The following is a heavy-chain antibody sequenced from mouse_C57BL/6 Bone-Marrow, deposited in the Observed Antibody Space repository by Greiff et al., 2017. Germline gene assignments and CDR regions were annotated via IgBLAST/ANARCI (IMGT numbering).Heavy chain of an antibody. V-gene: IGHV1-81*01. J-gene: IGHJ4*01. CDR1: GYTFTSYG. CDR2: IYPRSGNT. Sequence: QVQLKESGAELARPGASVKLSCKASGYTFTSYGISWVKQRTGQGLEWIGEIYPRSGNTYYNEKFKGKATLTADTSSSTSYMELRSLTSEDSAVYFCARQRLRKRGYAMDDWGQGTSVTVSS. CDR3: ARQRLRKRGYAMDD. D-gene: IGHD1-1*01.